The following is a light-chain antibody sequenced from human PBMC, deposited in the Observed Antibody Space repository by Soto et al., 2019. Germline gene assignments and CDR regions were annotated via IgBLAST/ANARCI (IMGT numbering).Light chain of an antibody. CDR2: NNN. Sequence: QSVLTQPPSVSGTPGQRVTISCSGSSSNVGSNTVHWYQQVPGTAPKLLIFNNNQRPSGVPDRFSGSTSGTSASLAISGLQSEDEPDYYCATWDDSLNAYVFGTGTKLTVL. CDR3: ATWDDSLNAYV. J-gene: IGLJ1*01. CDR1: SSNVGSNT. V-gene: IGLV1-44*01.